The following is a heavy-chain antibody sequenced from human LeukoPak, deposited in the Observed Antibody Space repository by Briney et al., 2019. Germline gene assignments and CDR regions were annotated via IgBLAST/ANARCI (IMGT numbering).Heavy chain of an antibody. CDR2: INHSGST. CDR1: GGSFSGYY. V-gene: IGHV4-34*01. CDR3: ARGCGPLGFGGTGREYYFDY. D-gene: IGHD3-10*01. J-gene: IGHJ4*02. Sequence: SETLSLTCAVYGGSFSGYYWSWIRQPPGKGLEWIGEINHSGSTNYNPSLKSRVTISVDTSKDQFPLKLSSVTAADPALYYGARGCGPLGFGGTGREYYFDYWGQGTLVTVSS.